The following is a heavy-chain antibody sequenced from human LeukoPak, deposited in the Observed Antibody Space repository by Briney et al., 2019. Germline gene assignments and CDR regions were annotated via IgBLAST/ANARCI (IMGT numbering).Heavy chain of an antibody. CDR1: GGSISSSSHY. V-gene: IGHV4-39*07. CDR2: IYYSGST. J-gene: IGHJ4*02. Sequence: SETLSLTCTVSGGSISSSSHYWGWIRQPPGKGLEWIGSIYYSGSTNYNPSLKSRVTISVDTSKNQFSLKLSSVTAADTAVYYCARGRYKSGYSGYDYFARKGGASDFDYWGQGTLVTVSS. D-gene: IGHD5-12*01. CDR3: ARGRYKSGYSGYDYFARKGGASDFDY.